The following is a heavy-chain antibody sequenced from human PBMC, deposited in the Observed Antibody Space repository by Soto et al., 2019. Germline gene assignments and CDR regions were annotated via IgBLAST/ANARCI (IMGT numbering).Heavy chain of an antibody. CDR2: IHHRGVT. J-gene: IGHJ4*02. CDR1: GVSISSGDYY. D-gene: IGHD5-18*01. V-gene: IGHV4-31*03. Sequence: QVQLQESGPGLVKPSQTLSLTCTVSGVSISSGDYYWSWIRQHPGKGLEWMGYIHHRGVTYYDHSLKSRVTISVDTSKNQFSLKLTSVTAADTSVYFCARCGYNYALGDSWGQGTLVTVSS. CDR3: ARCGYNYALGDS.